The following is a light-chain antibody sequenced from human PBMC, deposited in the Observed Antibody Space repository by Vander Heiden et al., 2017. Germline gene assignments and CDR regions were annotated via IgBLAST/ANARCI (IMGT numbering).Light chain of an antibody. CDR1: QDISNY. CDR3: QQDDNLPLT. Sequence: IQMTQSPPSLSASVGNRVTITCQASQDISNYLNWYQQTPGKAPKLLIYAASNLETGVPSRFSGSGSGTDFTFTISSLQPEDIATYYCQQDDNLPLTFGGGTKVEIK. CDR2: AAS. J-gene: IGKJ4*01. V-gene: IGKV1-33*01.